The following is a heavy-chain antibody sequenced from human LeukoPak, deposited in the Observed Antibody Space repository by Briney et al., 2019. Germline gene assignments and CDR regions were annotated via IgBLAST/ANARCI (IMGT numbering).Heavy chain of an antibody. CDR1: RLTFSTYA. Sequence: GGSLRLSCAASRLTFSTYAMSWVRQAPGKGLEWVSAISGSGGSTYYADSVKGRFTISRDNSKNTLYLQMNSLRVEDTAVYYCAKVGVAKKPYYFDYWGQGTLVTVSS. J-gene: IGHJ4*02. V-gene: IGHV3-23*01. CDR3: AKVGVAKKPYYFDY. D-gene: IGHD3-3*01. CDR2: ISGSGGST.